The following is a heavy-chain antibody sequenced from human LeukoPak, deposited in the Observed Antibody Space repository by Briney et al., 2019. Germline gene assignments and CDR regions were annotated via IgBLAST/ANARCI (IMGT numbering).Heavy chain of an antibody. CDR2: ISSSSSTI. CDR3: ASGHRYSGYGSFDY. J-gene: IGHJ4*02. V-gene: IGHV3-48*04. CDR1: GFSFNNYG. D-gene: IGHD5-12*01. Sequence: GGSLRLSCEASGFSFNNYGLHWVRQAPGKGLEWVSYISSSSSTIYYADSVKGRFTISRDNAKNSLYLQMNSLRAEDTAVYYCASGHRYSGYGSFDYWGQGTLVTVSS.